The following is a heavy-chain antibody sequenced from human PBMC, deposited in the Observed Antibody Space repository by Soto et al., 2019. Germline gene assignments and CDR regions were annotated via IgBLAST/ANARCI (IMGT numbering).Heavy chain of an antibody. CDR1: GFTFSNAW. J-gene: IGHJ6*02. Sequence: GGSLRLSCVASGFTFSNAWMNWVRQAPGKGLEWVGRIKSKTDGGTTNNAAPVKGRFTISRDDSKNTLYLQMNSLKTEDTAVYYCTTVTDYGDDDYYYYGMDVWGQGTTVTVSS. CDR3: TTVTDYGDDDYYYYGMDV. D-gene: IGHD4-17*01. CDR2: IKSKTDGGTT. V-gene: IGHV3-15*07.